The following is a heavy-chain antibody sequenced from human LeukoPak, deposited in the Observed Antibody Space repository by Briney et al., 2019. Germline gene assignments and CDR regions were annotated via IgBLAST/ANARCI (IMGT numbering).Heavy chain of an antibody. CDR1: GFTFSNYW. D-gene: IGHD2-2*01. V-gene: IGHV3-30*03. CDR3: ARPTYCSSTSCYDFFDY. Sequence: PGGSLRLSCAASGFTFSNYWMSWVRQAPGKGLEWVAVISYDGSNKYYADSVKGRFTISRDNSKNTLYLQMNSLRAEDTAVYYCARPTYCSSTSCYDFFDYWGQGTLVTVSS. J-gene: IGHJ4*02. CDR2: ISYDGSNK.